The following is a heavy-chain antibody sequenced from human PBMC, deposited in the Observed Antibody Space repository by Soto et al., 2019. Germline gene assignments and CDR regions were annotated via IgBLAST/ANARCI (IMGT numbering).Heavy chain of an antibody. J-gene: IGHJ4*02. CDR2: ISSSSSYI. CDR3: ARDLVRTTGTTVGGDY. Sequence: PGGSLILSCAASGFTFSSYSMNWVRQAPGKGLEWVSSISSSSSYIYYADSVKGRFTISRDNAKNSLYLQMNSLRAEDTAVYYCARDLVRTTGTTVGGDYWGQGTLVTVCS. V-gene: IGHV3-21*01. D-gene: IGHD1-1*01. CDR1: GFTFSSYS.